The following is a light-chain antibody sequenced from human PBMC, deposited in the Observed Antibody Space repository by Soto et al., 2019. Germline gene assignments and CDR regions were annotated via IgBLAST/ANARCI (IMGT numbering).Light chain of an antibody. Sequence: EIVLTQSPATLSLSPGERATFSCRASQRVTSNYLAWYQQKPGQAPRLLIYGASSRAAGIPDRFSGSGSGTDFTLTISGLEPEDFAVYYCQQYANIPITFG. CDR3: QQYANIPIT. V-gene: IGKV3-20*01. CDR2: GAS. J-gene: IGKJ5*01. CDR1: QRVTSNY.